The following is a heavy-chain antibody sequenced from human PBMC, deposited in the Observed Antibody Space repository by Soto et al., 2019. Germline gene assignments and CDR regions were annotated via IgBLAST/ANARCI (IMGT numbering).Heavy chain of an antibody. CDR2: MFYNGNT. CDR1: GASITRGGYY. J-gene: IGHJ2*01. Sequence: QVQLQESGPGLVKPSQTLSLTCTVSGASITRGGYYWSWIRQHPGKGLEWIGYMFYNGNTDYNASFNSRVIISVDTSKNQFSLKLSSVTAADTAVYYCAREFQYAYDSSSYYGWYFDLWGRGTLVMVSS. CDR3: AREFQYAYDSSSYYGWYFDL. D-gene: IGHD3-22*01. V-gene: IGHV4-31*03.